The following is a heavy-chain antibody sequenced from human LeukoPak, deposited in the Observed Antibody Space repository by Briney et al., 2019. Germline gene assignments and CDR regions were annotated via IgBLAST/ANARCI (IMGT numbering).Heavy chain of an antibody. Sequence: SETLSLTCTVSGGSISSYYWSWIRQPPGKGLEWIGYIYYSGSTNYNPSLKSRATISVDTSKSQFSLKLSSVTAADTAVYYCARYSGYDLAIDYWGQGTLVTVSS. J-gene: IGHJ4*02. CDR3: ARYSGYDLAIDY. CDR2: IYYSGST. CDR1: GGSISSYY. D-gene: IGHD5-12*01. V-gene: IGHV4-59*01.